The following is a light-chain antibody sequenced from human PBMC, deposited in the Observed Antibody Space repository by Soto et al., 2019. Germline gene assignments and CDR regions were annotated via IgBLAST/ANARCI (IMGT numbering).Light chain of an antibody. CDR1: QSVSTT. V-gene: IGKV3-15*01. CDR2: EAS. CDR3: QQYNNWPSA. Sequence: EIVMTQSPATLSVSPGERVTLSCRASQSVSTTLAWYQQKPGQAPRLLIYEASTRATGIPARFSGSGSGTEFNLTISSLQSEDSALYYCQQYNNWPSAFGGGTKVEIK. J-gene: IGKJ4*01.